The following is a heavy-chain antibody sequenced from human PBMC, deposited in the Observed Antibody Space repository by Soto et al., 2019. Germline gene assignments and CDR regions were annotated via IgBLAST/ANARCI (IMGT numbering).Heavy chain of an antibody. CDR1: GGSISSYY. Sequence: SETLSLTCTVSGGSISSYYWSWIRQPPGEGREWMGYIYYSGSTNYNPSLKSRVTISVDTSKNQFSLKLSSVTAADTAVYYCARVGYYYDSSGYFPFDYWGQGTLVTVSS. J-gene: IGHJ4*02. CDR3: ARVGYYYDSSGYFPFDY. CDR2: IYYSGST. D-gene: IGHD3-22*01. V-gene: IGHV4-59*01.